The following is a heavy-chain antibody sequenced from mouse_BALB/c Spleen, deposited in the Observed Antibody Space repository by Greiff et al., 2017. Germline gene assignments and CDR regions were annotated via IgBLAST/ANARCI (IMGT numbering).Heavy chain of an antibody. CDR3: ARGGGTSGYFDV. J-gene: IGHJ1*01. CDR1: GFTFSSYA. Sequence: EVKVVESGGGLVKPGGSLKLSCAASGFTFSSYAMSWVRQTPEKRLEWVASISSGGSTYYPDSVKGRFTISRDNARNILYLQMSSLRSEYTAMYCCARGGGTSGYFDVWGAGTTVTVSS. V-gene: IGHV5-6-5*01. CDR2: ISSGGST. D-gene: IGHD3-3*01.